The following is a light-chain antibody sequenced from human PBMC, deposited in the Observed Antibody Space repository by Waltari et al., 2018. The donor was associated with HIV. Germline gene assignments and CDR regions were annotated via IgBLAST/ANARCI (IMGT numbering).Light chain of an antibody. Sequence: QSALTQPASVSGSPGQSITISCTGTSSDVGGYNSVSWYQLHPGKAPKLMNYDVSNRPSGFSNRFSGSKSYNTASLTISGLQAEDEADYYCSSYTSTSTVYVFGTGTEVTVL. J-gene: IGLJ1*01. V-gene: IGLV2-14*03. CDR3: SSYTSTSTVYV. CDR1: SSDVGGYNS. CDR2: DVS.